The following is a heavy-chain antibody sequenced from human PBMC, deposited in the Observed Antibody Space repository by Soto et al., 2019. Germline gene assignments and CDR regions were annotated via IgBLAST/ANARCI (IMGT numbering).Heavy chain of an antibody. CDR3: ARRGVSSYYSNY. CDR2: IYYSGST. V-gene: IGHV4-39*01. CDR1: GGSISDSSYF. Sequence: SETLSLTCTVSGGSISDSSYFWDWIRQPPGKGLEWIGNIYYSGSTYYNLSLKSRVTISVDTSKNQFSLKLSSVAAADTAVYYCARRGVSSYYSNYWGLGTLVTVSS. D-gene: IGHD2-15*01. J-gene: IGHJ4*02.